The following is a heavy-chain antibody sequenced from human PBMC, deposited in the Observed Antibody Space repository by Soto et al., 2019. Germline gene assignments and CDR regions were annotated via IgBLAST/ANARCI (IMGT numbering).Heavy chain of an antibody. D-gene: IGHD3-10*01. CDR1: GFTVSSNY. Sequence: EVQLVESGGGLVQPGGSLRLSCEASGFTVSSNYMSWVRQAPGKGLEWVSVIYSGGSTYYADSVKGRFTISRDNSKNTRYLQMNSLRAEDTAVYYCAREEGASGSYSMDAFDIWGQGTMVTVSS. V-gene: IGHV3-66*01. J-gene: IGHJ3*02. CDR2: IYSGGST. CDR3: AREEGASGSYSMDAFDI.